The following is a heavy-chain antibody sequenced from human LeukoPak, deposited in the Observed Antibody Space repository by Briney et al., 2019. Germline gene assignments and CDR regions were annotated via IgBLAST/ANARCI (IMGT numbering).Heavy chain of an antibody. CDR2: ITPNADRT. V-gene: IGHV3-23*01. Sequence: GGSLRLSCAASGFTFGSYGMSWVRQAPGKGLEWVSFITPNADRTSYADSVEGRFAISRDNPRNTLYMQMNSLRDEDTAVYYCAIMHGYYDGSGYWVQWGQGTLVTVSS. CDR1: GFTFGSYG. D-gene: IGHD3-22*01. J-gene: IGHJ1*01. CDR3: AIMHGYYDGSGYWVQ.